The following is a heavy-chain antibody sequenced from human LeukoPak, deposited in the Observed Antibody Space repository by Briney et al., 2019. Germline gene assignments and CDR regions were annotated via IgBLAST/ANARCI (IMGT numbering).Heavy chain of an antibody. D-gene: IGHD2/OR15-2a*01. CDR3: ATSTSKGGRYYYYGMDV. J-gene: IGHJ6*02. CDR2: TYYRSKWYN. Sequence: SQTLSLTCAISGDSVSSNSAAWNWIRKSPSRGLEWLGRTYYRSKWYNDYAVSVKSRITINPDTSKNQFSLQLNSVTPEDTAVYYCATSTSKGGRYYYYGMDVWGQGTTVTVSS. V-gene: IGHV6-1*01. CDR1: GDSVSSNSAA.